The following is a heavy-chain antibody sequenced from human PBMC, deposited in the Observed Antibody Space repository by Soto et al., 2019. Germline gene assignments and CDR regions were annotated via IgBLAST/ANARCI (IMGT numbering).Heavy chain of an antibody. D-gene: IGHD2-21*01. Sequence: SETLSLTCSVSGAALNSGNYYWSWIRQVPGKGLEWIGHIYVTGAVDYNPSLRDRITISQDTSERQFSLNLMLVTAADTAAYYCARLRIATNNYRWCDCWGQGTLVTVSS. J-gene: IGHJ5*01. CDR2: IYVTGAV. CDR1: GAALNSGNYY. CDR3: ARLRIATNNYRWCDC. V-gene: IGHV4-31*03.